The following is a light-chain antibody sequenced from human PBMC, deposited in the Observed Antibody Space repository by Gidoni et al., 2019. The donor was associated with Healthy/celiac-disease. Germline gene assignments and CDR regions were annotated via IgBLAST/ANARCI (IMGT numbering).Light chain of an antibody. J-gene: IGKJ1*01. Sequence: DIVMTQSPLSLPVTPGEPASISCRSSQSLLHSHGYHYLDWYLQKPGQSPQLLIYLGSNRASGVPDRFSGSGSGTDFTLKISRVEAEDVGVYYCMQALQTPRTFGQGTKVEIK. CDR3: MQALQTPRT. CDR2: LGS. V-gene: IGKV2-28*01. CDR1: QSLLHSHGYHY.